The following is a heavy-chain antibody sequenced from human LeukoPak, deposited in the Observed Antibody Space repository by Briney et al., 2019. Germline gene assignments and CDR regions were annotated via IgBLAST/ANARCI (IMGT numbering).Heavy chain of an antibody. Sequence: GESLKISCKGSGYNFTSYWIGWVRQMPGKGLEWMGIIYPGDSDTRYSPSFQGQVTISADKSISTAYLQWSSLKASDTAMYYCARHDNGGMVRGVIPADALDIWGQGTMVTVSS. J-gene: IGHJ3*02. CDR3: ARHDNGGMVRGVIPADALDI. CDR1: GYNFTSYW. D-gene: IGHD3-10*01. CDR2: IYPGDSDT. V-gene: IGHV5-51*01.